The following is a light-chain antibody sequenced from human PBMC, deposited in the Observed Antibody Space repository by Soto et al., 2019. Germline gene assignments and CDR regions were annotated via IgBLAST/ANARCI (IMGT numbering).Light chain of an antibody. CDR1: QSISSW. CDR2: DAS. Sequence: DIQMTQSPSTQSASVGDRVTITCRASQSISSWLAWYQQQPGKAPKLLIYDASSLESGVPSRFSGSGSGTEFTLTISSLQPDDFATYYCQQYNSYSWTFGQGTKVEIK. CDR3: QQYNSYSWT. V-gene: IGKV1-5*01. J-gene: IGKJ1*01.